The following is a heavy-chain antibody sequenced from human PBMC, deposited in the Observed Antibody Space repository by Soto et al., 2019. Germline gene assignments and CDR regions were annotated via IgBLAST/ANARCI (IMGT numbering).Heavy chain of an antibody. J-gene: IGHJ4*02. CDR2: IRSKAYGGTT. CDR3: TREIITPYSSSSRYFDY. V-gene: IGHV3-49*04. D-gene: IGHD6-6*01. Sequence: CLRLSCTASGFTFGDYSMSWVRQAPGKGLEWVGFIRSKAYGGTTEYAASVKGRFTISRDDSKSIAYLQMNSLKTEDTAVYYCTREIITPYSSSSRYFDYWGQGTLVTVSS. CDR1: GFTFGDYS.